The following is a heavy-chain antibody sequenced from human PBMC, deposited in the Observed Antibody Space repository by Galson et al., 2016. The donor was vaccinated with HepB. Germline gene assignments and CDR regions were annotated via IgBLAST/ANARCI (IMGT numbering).Heavy chain of an antibody. V-gene: IGHV3-23*01. D-gene: IGHD6-13*01. CDR2: VIATSGRR. Sequence: SLRLSCATSGFSFNNIAMSWVRQAPGKGLEWVSAVIATSGRRYYADSVKDRSTISRDISKNTLSLHMTSLRVEDTAVYYCAKVGDSSWFDSWGQGTLVTVSS. J-gene: IGHJ5*01. CDR3: AKVGDSSWFDS. CDR1: GFSFNNIA.